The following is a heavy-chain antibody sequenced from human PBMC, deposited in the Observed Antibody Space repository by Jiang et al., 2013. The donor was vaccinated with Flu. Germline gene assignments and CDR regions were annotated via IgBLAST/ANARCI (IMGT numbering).Heavy chain of an antibody. Sequence: SGAEVKKPGASVKVSCRASGYTFTTYGISWVRQAPGQGLEWMGWVSGYSGNTNYAQKFQGRVTMTTDTSTSTAYMELRSLRSDDTAVYYCARGSSGGYYVEDYWGQGTLVTVSS. J-gene: IGHJ4*02. V-gene: IGHV1-18*04. CDR3: ARGSSGGYYVEDY. D-gene: IGHD1-26*01. CDR1: GYTFTTYG. CDR2: VSGYSGNT.